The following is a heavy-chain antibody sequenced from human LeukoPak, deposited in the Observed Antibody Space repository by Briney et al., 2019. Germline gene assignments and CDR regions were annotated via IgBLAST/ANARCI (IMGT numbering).Heavy chain of an antibody. J-gene: IGHJ5*02. V-gene: IGHV3-21*04. CDR1: GFTFSSYS. CDR3: AKSLSVTMIVPNWFDP. CDR2: ISSSSSYI. Sequence: GGSLRLSCAASGFTFSSYSMNWVRQAPGKGLEWVSSISSSSSYIYYADSVKGRFTISRDNSKNTLYLQMNSLRAEDTAVYYCAKSLSVTMIVPNWFDPWGQGTLVIVSS. D-gene: IGHD3-22*01.